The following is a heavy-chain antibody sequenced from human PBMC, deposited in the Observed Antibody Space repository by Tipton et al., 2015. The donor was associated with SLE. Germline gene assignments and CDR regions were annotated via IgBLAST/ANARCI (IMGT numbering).Heavy chain of an antibody. V-gene: IGHV3-23*01. CDR3: ANDGDVYYDSRGYNWFDP. CDR1: GFTFSSYA. D-gene: IGHD3-22*01. Sequence: SLRLSCAASGFTFSSYAMSWVRQAPGKGLEWVSAISGSGGSTYYADSVKGRFTISRDNSKNTLYLQMNSLRAEDTAVYYCANDGDVYYDSRGYNWFDPWGQGTLVTVSS. CDR2: ISGSGGST. J-gene: IGHJ5*02.